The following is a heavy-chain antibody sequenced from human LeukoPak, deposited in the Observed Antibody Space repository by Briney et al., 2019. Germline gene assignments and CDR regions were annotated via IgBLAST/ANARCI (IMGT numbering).Heavy chain of an antibody. CDR1: GGSISSSSYY. CDR3: ARDRRETITMIVVVTDAFDI. Sequence: SETLSLTCTVPGGSISSSSYYWGWIRQPAGKGLEWIGRIYTSGSTNYNPSLKSRVTMSVDTSKNQFSLKLSSVTAADTAVYYCARDRRETITMIVVVTDAFDIWGQGTMVTVSS. D-gene: IGHD3-22*01. J-gene: IGHJ3*02. CDR2: IYTSGST. V-gene: IGHV4-61*02.